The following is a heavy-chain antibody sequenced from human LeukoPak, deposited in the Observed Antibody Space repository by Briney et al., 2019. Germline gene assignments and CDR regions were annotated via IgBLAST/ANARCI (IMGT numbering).Heavy chain of an antibody. CDR3: ARFRTARSAAFDY. V-gene: IGHV4-4*02. D-gene: IGHD3-10*01. J-gene: IGHJ4*02. CDR2: IYHSGST. Sequence: SETLSLTCAVSGGSIISNNWWSWVRQPPGKGLEWIGEIYHSGSTKYNPSLKSRVTISVDKSNNQFSLNLSSVTAADTAVYYCARFRTARSAAFDYWGQGALLTVSS. CDR1: GGSIISNNW.